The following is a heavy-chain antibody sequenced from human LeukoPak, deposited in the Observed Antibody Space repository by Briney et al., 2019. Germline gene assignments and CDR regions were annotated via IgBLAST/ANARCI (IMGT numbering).Heavy chain of an antibody. V-gene: IGHV3-33*01. CDR3: ASSGYGSGSRLDY. J-gene: IGHJ4*02. CDR1: GFTFSSYG. Sequence: GGSLRLSCAASGFTFSSYGMHWVRQAPGKGLEWVAVIWYDGGNKYYADSVKGRFTISRDNSKNTLYLQMNSLRAEDTAVYYCASSGYGSGSRLDYWGQGTLVTVSS. CDR2: IWYDGGNK. D-gene: IGHD3-10*01.